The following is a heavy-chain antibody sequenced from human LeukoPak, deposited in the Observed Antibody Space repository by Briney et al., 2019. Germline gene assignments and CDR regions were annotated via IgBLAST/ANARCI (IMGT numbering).Heavy chain of an antibody. J-gene: IGHJ4*01. CDR1: GFTVSSNY. D-gene: IGHD6-13*01. V-gene: IGHV3-66*01. Sequence: GGSLRLSCAVSGFTVSSNYMSWVRQAPGKGLEWVSIIYSGGSTYYADSVKGRFTISRDSSNNTLFLQMSNLRADDSGLYYCATAVRSSPLGFWGHGTLVTVSS. CDR2: IYSGGST. CDR3: ATAVRSSPLGF.